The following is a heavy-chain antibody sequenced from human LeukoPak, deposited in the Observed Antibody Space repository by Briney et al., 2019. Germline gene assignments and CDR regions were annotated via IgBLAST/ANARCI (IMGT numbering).Heavy chain of an antibody. J-gene: IGHJ5*02. CDR3: ARGGDYYDSSGYYWFDP. V-gene: IGHV1-69*13. CDR1: GSTFSSYA. CDR2: IIPIFGTA. Sequence: SVKVSCKASGSTFSSYAISWVRQAPGQGLEWMGGIIPIFGTANYAQKFQGRVTITADESTSTAYMELSSLRSEDTAVYYCARGGDYYDSSGYYWFDPWGQGTLVTVSS. D-gene: IGHD3-22*01.